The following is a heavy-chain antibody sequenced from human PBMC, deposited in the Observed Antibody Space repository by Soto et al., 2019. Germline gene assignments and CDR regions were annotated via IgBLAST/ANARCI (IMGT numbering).Heavy chain of an antibody. CDR3: ARDSTRNWFDP. Sequence: ASVKVSCKASGYSFTGYLMHRVSLAPGQGLEWMGWINPNSGGTNYAQKFQGWVTMTRDTSISTAYMELSRLRSDDTAVYYCARDSTRNWFDPWGQGTLVTVSS. J-gene: IGHJ5*02. CDR1: GYSFTGYL. V-gene: IGHV1-2*04. D-gene: IGHD5-12*01. CDR2: INPNSGGT.